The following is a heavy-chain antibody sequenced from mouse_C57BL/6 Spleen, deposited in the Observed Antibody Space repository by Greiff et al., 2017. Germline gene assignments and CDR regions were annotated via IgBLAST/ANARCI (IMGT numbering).Heavy chain of an antibody. D-gene: IGHD1-1*01. J-gene: IGHJ2*01. CDR2: IDPETGGT. V-gene: IGHV1-15*01. CDR3: TRGTTVGY. Sequence: VQLQQSGAELVRPGASVTLSCKASGYTFTDYEMHWVKQTPVHGLEWIGAIDPETGGTAYNQKFKGKAILTADKSSSTAYRELRSLTSEDAAVYYCTRGTTVGYWGQGTTLTVSS. CDR1: GYTFTDYE.